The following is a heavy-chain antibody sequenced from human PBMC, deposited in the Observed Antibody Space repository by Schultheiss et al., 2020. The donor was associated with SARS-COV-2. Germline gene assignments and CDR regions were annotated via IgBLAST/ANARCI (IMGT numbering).Heavy chain of an antibody. CDR3: TTVYCSSTSCPGAFDP. V-gene: IGHV3-15*01. D-gene: IGHD2-2*01. J-gene: IGHJ5*02. Sequence: GGSLRLSCAASGLTFSSSWMHWVCQGPEKGLEWVGRIKSKTDGGTTDYAAPVKGRFTISRDDSKNTLYLQMNSLKTEDTAVYYCTTVYCSSTSCPGAFDPWGQGTLVTVSS. CDR2: IKSKTDGGTT. CDR1: GLTFSSSW.